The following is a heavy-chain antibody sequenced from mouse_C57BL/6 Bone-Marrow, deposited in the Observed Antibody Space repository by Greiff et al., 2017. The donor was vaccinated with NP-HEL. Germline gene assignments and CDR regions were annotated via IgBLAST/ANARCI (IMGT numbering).Heavy chain of an antibody. CDR2: IDPSDSYT. Sequence: VQLQQPGAELVRPGTSVKLSCKASGYTFTSYWMHWVKQRPGQGLEWIGVIDPSDSYTNYNQKFKGTAPLTVAKSSSTAYMQLSSLTSEDSAVYYCARLGLWSGFAYWGQGTLVTVSA. CDR1: GYTFTSYW. CDR3: ARLGLWSGFAY. J-gene: IGHJ3*01. D-gene: IGHD1-1*02. V-gene: IGHV1-59*01.